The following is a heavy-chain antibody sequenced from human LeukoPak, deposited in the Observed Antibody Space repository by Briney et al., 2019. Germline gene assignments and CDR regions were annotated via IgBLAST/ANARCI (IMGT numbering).Heavy chain of an antibody. CDR1: GFTFSSYA. CDR3: ARARTYYFDY. Sequence: GGSLRLSCAASGFTFSSYAMSWVRQAPGKGLEWVSAISGSGGSTYYADSVKGRFTISRDDAKDSLYLQMNSLRTEDTAVYYCARARTYYFDYWGQGTLVTVSS. V-gene: IGHV3-23*01. J-gene: IGHJ4*02. CDR2: ISGSGGST.